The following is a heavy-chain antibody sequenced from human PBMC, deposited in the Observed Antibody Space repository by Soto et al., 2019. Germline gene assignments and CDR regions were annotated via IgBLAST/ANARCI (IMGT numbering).Heavy chain of an antibody. CDR2: IYYSGST. J-gene: IGHJ5*02. V-gene: IGHV4-31*03. Sequence: PSETLSLTCSVSGVAMTYGGYYWSWIRQHPGKGLEWIGCIYYSGSTYYNSSLKSRVTMSVDTSKNQFSLKLSSVTAADTAVYYCARASPLIVVVPAARGGNWFDPWGRGTLVTVSS. CDR3: ARASPLIVVVPAARGGNWFDP. CDR1: GVAMTYGGYY. D-gene: IGHD2-2*01.